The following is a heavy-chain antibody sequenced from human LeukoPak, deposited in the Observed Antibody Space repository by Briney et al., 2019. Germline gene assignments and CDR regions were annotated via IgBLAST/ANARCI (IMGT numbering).Heavy chain of an antibody. J-gene: IGHJ4*02. CDR3: ARALREWPIGAYYFDY. CDR1: GGSISSYY. V-gene: IGHV4-59*01. Sequence: TPSETLSLTCTVSGGSISSYYWSWIRQPPGKGLEWIGYIYYSGSTNYNPSLKSRVTISVDTSKNQFSLKLSSVTAADTAVYYCARALREWPIGAYYFDYWGQGTLVTVSS. D-gene: IGHD3-3*01. CDR2: IYYSGST.